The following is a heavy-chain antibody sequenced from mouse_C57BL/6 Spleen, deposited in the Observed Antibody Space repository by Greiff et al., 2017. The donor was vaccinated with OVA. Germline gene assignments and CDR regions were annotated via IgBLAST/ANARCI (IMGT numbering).Heavy chain of an antibody. CDR3: ERIGEYGNYAYLDD. D-gene: IGHD2-1*01. CDR1: GYAFSSYW. CDR2: IYPGDGDT. V-gene: IGHV1-80*01. Sequence: QVQLKESGAELVKPGASVKISCKASGYAFSSYWMNWVKQRPGKGLEWIGQIYPGDGDTNYNGKFKGKATLTADKSSSTAYMQLSSLTSEDSAVFFCERIGEYGNYAYLDDWGQGTTRTVSS. J-gene: IGHJ2*01.